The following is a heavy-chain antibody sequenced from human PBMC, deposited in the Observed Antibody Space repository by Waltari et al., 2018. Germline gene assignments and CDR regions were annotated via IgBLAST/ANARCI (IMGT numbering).Heavy chain of an antibody. Sequence: QITLTESGPTLVKPTQTLTLTCTFSGFSLSTTEVGVGWNRQPSGKALELLALVYWNDDKGYSPFLSSRLSTTKDTSKNRLVLTRTNMDPVDTGTDYRVHRASSRYCTSTSCYNWFDPWGQGTLVTVSS. D-gene: IGHD2-2*01. CDR3: VHRASSRYCTSTSCYNWFDP. CDR1: GFSLSTTEVG. V-gene: IGHV2-5*01. J-gene: IGHJ5*02. CDR2: VYWNDDK.